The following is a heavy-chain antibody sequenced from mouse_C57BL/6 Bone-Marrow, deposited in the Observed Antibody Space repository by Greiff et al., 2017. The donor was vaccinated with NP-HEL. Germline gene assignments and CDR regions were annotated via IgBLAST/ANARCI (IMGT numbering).Heavy chain of an antibody. D-gene: IGHD2-10*02. CDR2: ISYDGSN. CDR3: ARAYGNSLDY. CDR1: GYSITSGYY. J-gene: IGHJ2*01. Sequence: EVKVEESGPGLVKPSQSLSLTCSVTGYSITSGYYWNWIRRFPGNKLEWVGSISYDGSNNYSPSLKNRISITRDTSKNQFFLKLNSVTAEDTATYYCARAYGNSLDYGAQGTTLTVSS. V-gene: IGHV3-6*01.